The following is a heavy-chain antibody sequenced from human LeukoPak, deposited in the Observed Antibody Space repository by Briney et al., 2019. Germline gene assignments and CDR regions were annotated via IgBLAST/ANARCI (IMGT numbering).Heavy chain of an antibody. D-gene: IGHD3-3*01. Sequence: SETLSLTCTVSGGSISSYYWSWIRQPPGKGLEWIGYIYYSGSTNYNPSLKSRVTISVDTSKNQFSLKLSSVTAADTAVYYCASSLRITIFGVVSHDAFDIWGQGTMVTVSS. CDR1: GGSISSYY. V-gene: IGHV4-59*01. CDR2: IYYSGST. CDR3: ASSLRITIFGVVSHDAFDI. J-gene: IGHJ3*02.